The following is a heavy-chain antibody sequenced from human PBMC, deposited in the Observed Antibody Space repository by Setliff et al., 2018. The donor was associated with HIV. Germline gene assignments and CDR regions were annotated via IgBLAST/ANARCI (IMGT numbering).Heavy chain of an antibody. D-gene: IGHD3-3*01. CDR3: ARDRDDLGLDF. J-gene: IGHJ4*02. Sequence: SETLSLTCSVSGGSTNSHYWSWVRQSPGKGLEWIGYISYSGSTDYDPSLKSRITLAVDTSKNQFSLKLTSMTPADTAVYYCARDRDDLGLDFWGQGTLVTVSS. V-gene: IGHV4-59*11. CDR1: GGSTNSHY. CDR2: ISYSGST.